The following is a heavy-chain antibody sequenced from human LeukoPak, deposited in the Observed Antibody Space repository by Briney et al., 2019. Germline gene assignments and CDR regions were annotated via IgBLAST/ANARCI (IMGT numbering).Heavy chain of an antibody. D-gene: IGHD1-1*01. Sequence: GGSLRLSCAASGFTFSSYSMNWVRQAPGKGLEWVSSISSSSSYIYYADSVKGRFTISRDNAKNSLYLQMNSLRAEDMALYYCAKAKARATGTNDAFDIWGQGTVVTVSS. CDR2: ISSSSSYI. CDR3: AKAKARATGTNDAFDI. J-gene: IGHJ3*02. V-gene: IGHV3-21*04. CDR1: GFTFSSYS.